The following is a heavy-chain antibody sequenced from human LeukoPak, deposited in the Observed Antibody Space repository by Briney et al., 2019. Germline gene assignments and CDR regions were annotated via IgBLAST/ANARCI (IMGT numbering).Heavy chain of an antibody. Sequence: PGGSLRLSCAASGFTFSSYGMHWVRQAPGKGLEWVAVIWYDGSNKYYADSVKGRFTISRDNSKNTLYLQMNSLRAEDTAVYYCARAAIPGNWFDPCGQGTLVTVSS. CDR1: GFTFSSYG. CDR2: IWYDGSNK. D-gene: IGHD6-25*01. J-gene: IGHJ5*02. V-gene: IGHV3-33*01. CDR3: ARAAIPGNWFDP.